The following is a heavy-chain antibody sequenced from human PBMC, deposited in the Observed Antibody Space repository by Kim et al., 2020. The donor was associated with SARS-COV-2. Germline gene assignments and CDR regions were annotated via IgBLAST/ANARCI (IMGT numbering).Heavy chain of an antibody. CDR3: AKDNYGSGSYYTFDY. D-gene: IGHD3-10*01. J-gene: IGHJ4*02. V-gene: IGHV3-9*01. Sequence: SVKGRFTISRDNAKNSLYLQMNSLGAEDTALYYCAKDNYGSGSYYTFDYWGQGTLVTVSS.